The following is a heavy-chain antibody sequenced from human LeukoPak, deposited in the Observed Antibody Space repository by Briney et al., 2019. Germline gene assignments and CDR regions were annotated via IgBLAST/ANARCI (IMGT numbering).Heavy chain of an antibody. CDR3: ARVGSRGYYFDY. D-gene: IGHD1-26*01. J-gene: IGHJ4*02. V-gene: IGHV3-11*06. CDR2: ISGSSTYT. CDR1: GFTFSDYY. Sequence: GGSLRLSCASSGFTFSDYYMSWIRQAPGKGLEWVSHISGSSTYTNYADSVKGRFAISRDNANNSLYLQMNSLTAEDTAVFYCARVGSRGYYFDYWGQGTLVSVSS.